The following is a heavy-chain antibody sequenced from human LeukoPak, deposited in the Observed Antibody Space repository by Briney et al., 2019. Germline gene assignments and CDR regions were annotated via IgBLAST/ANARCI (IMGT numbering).Heavy chain of an antibody. CDR1: GFTLDDYA. Sequence: GGSLRLSCAASGFTLDDYAMHWVRHAPGKGLEWVSGITWNTGNIGYADSVKGRFTISRDNAKNSLYLQMNSLRVEDTALYYCAKAPAYYFYGMDVWGQGTTVAVSS. V-gene: IGHV3-9*01. D-gene: IGHD2-2*01. CDR2: ITWNTGNI. J-gene: IGHJ6*02. CDR3: AKAPAYYFYGMDV.